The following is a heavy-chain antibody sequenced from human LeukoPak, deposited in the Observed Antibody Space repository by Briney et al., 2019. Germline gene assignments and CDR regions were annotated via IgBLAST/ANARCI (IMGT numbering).Heavy chain of an antibody. Sequence: SPGGSLRLSCAASGFTFSNSAMNWVRQVPGEGLEWVSSIDYDSSHIYYAASVRGRFTISRDNARNSVYLQMNSLRVEDTAVYYCARDPLRYLRVGHYDYWGQGTLVAVSS. D-gene: IGHD3-9*01. CDR2: IDYDSSHI. J-gene: IGHJ4*02. CDR3: ARDPLRYLRVGHYDY. CDR1: GFTFSNSA. V-gene: IGHV3-21*01.